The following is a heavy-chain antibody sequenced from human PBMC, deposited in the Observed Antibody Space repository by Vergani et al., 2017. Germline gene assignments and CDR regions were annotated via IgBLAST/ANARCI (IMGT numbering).Heavy chain of an antibody. J-gene: IGHJ4*02. CDR2: IYHSGST. D-gene: IGHD2-2*03. CDR3: ARLGGYCSSTSCYPIPRVDY. CDR1: GYSISSGYY. V-gene: IGHV4-38-2*01. Sequence: QVQLQESGPGLVKPSETLSLTCAVSGYSISSGYYWGWIRQPPGTGLEWIGSIYHSGSTYYNPSLKSRVTISVDTSKNQFSLKLSAVTAADTAVYYCARLGGYCSSTSCYPIPRVDYWGQGTLVTVSS.